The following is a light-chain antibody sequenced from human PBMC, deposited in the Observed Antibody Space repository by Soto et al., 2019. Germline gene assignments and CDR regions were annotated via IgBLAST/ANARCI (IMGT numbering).Light chain of an antibody. J-gene: IGLJ1*01. CDR2: EVT. CDR3: YSYAGSNNFV. Sequence: QSALTQPPSASGSPGQSVTISCTGTSSDVGAYNYVSWYQQHPGKAPKLLIYEVTARPSGVPDRFSGSKSGSTASLTVSGLHAEDEADYYCYSYAGSNNFVFGSGTKVTVL. CDR1: SSDVGAYNY. V-gene: IGLV2-8*01.